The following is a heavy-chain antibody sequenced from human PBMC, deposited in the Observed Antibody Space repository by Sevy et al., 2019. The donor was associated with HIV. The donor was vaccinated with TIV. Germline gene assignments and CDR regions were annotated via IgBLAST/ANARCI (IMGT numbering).Heavy chain of an antibody. D-gene: IGHD5-18*01. V-gene: IGHV1-2*02. CDR2: INPNSGGT. CDR3: ARTARGYSYGPEYYYYYGMDV. CDR1: GYTFTGYY. Sequence: ASVKVSCKASGYTFTGYYMHWVRQAPGQGLEWMGWINPNSGGTNYAQKLQGRVTMTRDTSISTAYMELSRLRADDTAVYYCARTARGYSYGPEYYYYYGMDVWGQGTTVTVSS. J-gene: IGHJ6*02.